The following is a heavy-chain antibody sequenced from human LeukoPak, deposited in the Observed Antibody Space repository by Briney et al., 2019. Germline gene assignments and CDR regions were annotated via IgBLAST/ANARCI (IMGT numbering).Heavy chain of an antibody. V-gene: IGHV4-4*09. CDR3: ARQKCSGGSCYRLDYYYSMDV. D-gene: IGHD2-15*01. CDR1: GDSINDHY. Sequence: SETLSLTCTVSGDSINDHYWSWIRQPPGEGLEGIGYIYSSGCTNYNPSLKSRVTISIATSKSPLSLKLTPVTAADTAVYYCARQKCSGGSCYRLDYYYSMDVWGKGTPVTVSS. CDR2: IYSSGCT. J-gene: IGHJ6*03.